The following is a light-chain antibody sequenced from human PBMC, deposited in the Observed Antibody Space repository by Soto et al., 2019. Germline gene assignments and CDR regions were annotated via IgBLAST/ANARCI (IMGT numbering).Light chain of an antibody. CDR2: AAS. CDR3: QQANSFPGT. CDR1: QDITKW. Sequence: DIQMNQSPSSVSASVGDRVTITCRASQDITKWLAWYQQKPGRAPKLLIYAASSLQSGVPSRFSGSASGTDFTLTIHRLQPEECATYYCQQANSFPGTFGGGTKVEIK. V-gene: IGKV1-12*01. J-gene: IGKJ4*01.